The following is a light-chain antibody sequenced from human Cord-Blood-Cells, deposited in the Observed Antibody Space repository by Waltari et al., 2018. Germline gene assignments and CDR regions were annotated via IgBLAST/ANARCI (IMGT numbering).Light chain of an antibody. CDR3: QQRSNWPPAT. Sequence: ELVLTQSPATLSLSPGEIAPLSCRASQSVRSYLAWYQQKPGQAPRPLIYDASNRATGIPARFSGSGSGTDFTLTISSLDPEDFAVYYCQQRSNWPPATFGGGTKVEIK. J-gene: IGKJ4*01. CDR1: QSVRSY. CDR2: DAS. V-gene: IGKV3-11*01.